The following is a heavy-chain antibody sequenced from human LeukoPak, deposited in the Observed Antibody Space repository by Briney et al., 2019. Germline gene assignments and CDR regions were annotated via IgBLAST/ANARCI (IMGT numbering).Heavy chain of an antibody. Sequence: SETLSLTCTVYGGSLSSHYWSWIRQPPGKGREWIGYIYYSGSTNYNPSLKSRVTISVDTSKNQFSLKLSSVTAADTAVYYCARDSYYYDSSGPPRDAFDIWGQGTMVTVSS. V-gene: IGHV4-59*11. CDR2: IYYSGST. CDR1: GGSLSSHY. D-gene: IGHD3-22*01. CDR3: ARDSYYYDSSGPPRDAFDI. J-gene: IGHJ3*02.